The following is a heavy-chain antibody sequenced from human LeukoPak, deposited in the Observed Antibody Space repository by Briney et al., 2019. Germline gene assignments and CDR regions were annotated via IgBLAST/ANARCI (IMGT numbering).Heavy chain of an antibody. D-gene: IGHD2-2*01. CDR2: ISYNVHS. CDR1: GGSVSSSSSY. CDR3: ARDHPIVVVPAAPQTDAFDI. J-gene: IGHJ3*02. V-gene: IGHV4-61*01. Sequence: PSETLSLTCTVSGGSVSSSSSYWSWIRQPPGKGLEWVAYISYNVHSDYNPSLKSRVTISVDTSKNQFSLRLSSVTAADTAVYYCARDHPIVVVPAAPQTDAFDIWGQGTMVTVSS.